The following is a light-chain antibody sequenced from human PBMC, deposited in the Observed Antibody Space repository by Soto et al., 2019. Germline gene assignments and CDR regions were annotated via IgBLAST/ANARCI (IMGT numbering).Light chain of an antibody. CDR1: SSDVGNYKY. Sequence: TDPSCVSVCPGDAVTISCTGTSSDVGNYKYVSWYQQHPGKAPKLMIYEVSNRPSGVSNRFSGYKSGNTASLPISGLQDEDENDYYCLPYNTSANSVFGNANKVPVL. CDR2: EVS. J-gene: IGLJ1*01. CDR3: LPYNTSANSV. V-gene: IGLV2-14*01.